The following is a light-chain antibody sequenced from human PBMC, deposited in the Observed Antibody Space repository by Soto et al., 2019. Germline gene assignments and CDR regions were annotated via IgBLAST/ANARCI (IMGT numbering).Light chain of an antibody. J-gene: IGKJ5*01. CDR2: GAS. V-gene: IGKV3-15*01. CDR3: QQYKRWPPIT. CDR1: RNVTTS. Sequence: EVVMTQSPATLSVSLGERATLSCRASRNVTTSLAWYQHKPGLSPSLLIYGASTRATGVPARFSGSGSGTEFTLTISSLQSEDFAVYYCQQYKRWPPITFGQGTRLEIK.